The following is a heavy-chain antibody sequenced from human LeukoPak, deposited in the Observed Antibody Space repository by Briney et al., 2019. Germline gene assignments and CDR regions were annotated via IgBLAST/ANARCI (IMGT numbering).Heavy chain of an antibody. CDR1: GGSISSYY. Sequence: PSETLSLTCTVSGGSISSYYWSWVRQAPGKGLEWVGRIKSKTDGGTTDYAAPVKGRFTISRDDSKNTLYLQMNSLKTEDTAVYYCTTSSLAYDSSGFDYWGQGTLVTVSS. V-gene: IGHV3-15*01. D-gene: IGHD3-22*01. CDR2: IKSKTDGGTT. J-gene: IGHJ4*02. CDR3: TTSSLAYDSSGFDY.